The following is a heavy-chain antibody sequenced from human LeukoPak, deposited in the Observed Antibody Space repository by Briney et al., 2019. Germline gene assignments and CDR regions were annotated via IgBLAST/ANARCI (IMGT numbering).Heavy chain of an antibody. CDR3: AREGTRYYYYMDV. Sequence: ASVKVSCKASGYTFTGYYMHWVRQAPGQGLEWMGRINPNSGGTNYAQKFQGRVTMTRDTSISTAYMELSRLRSDGTAVYYCAREGTRYYYYMDVWGKGTTVTVSS. J-gene: IGHJ6*03. CDR2: INPNSGGT. D-gene: IGHD3/OR15-3a*01. V-gene: IGHV1-2*06. CDR1: GYTFTGYY.